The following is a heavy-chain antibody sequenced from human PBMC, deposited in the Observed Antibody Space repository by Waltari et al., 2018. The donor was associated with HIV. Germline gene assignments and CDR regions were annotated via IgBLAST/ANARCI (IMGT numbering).Heavy chain of an antibody. CDR1: GHTFTGFY. Sequence: QVQLVQSGAEVRKTGASVKVSSKASGHTFTGFYLHRVRQSPGQGLEWMGRINPNSGGTNYAQKFQARVTMTRDTSIGAAYMELSSLRPNDTAVYYCARVTTVTGDSYFFYGMDVWGQGTTVTVSS. V-gene: IGHV1-2*06. J-gene: IGHJ6*02. CDR3: ARVTTVTGDSYFFYGMDV. CDR2: INPNSGGT. D-gene: IGHD4-17*01.